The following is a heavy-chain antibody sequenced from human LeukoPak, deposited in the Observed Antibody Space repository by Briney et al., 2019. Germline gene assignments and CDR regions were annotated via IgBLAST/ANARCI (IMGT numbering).Heavy chain of an antibody. V-gene: IGHV1-2*02. CDR2: INPNSGGT. Sequence: ASVKVSCKASGYTFTGYYMHWVRQAPGQGLEWMGWINPNSGGTNYAQKFQGRVTMTRDTSISTAYMELSSLRSEDTAVYYCARGNYGSGSSDYWGQGTLVTVSS. CDR3: ARGNYGSGSSDY. CDR1: GYTFTGYY. J-gene: IGHJ4*02. D-gene: IGHD3-10*01.